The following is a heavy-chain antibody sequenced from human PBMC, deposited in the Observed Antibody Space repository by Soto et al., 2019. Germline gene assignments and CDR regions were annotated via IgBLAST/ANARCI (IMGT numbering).Heavy chain of an antibody. J-gene: IGHJ4*02. CDR3: ARDFPKHPVSFFDY. V-gene: IGHV3-21*01. CDR2: ISSSSSYI. CDR1: GFTFSSYS. Sequence: GESLKISCAASGFTFSSYSMNWVRQAPGKGLEWVSSISSSSSYIYYADSVKGRFTISRDNAKNSLYLQMNSLRAEDTAVYYCARDFPKHPVSFFDYWGQGTLVTVSS.